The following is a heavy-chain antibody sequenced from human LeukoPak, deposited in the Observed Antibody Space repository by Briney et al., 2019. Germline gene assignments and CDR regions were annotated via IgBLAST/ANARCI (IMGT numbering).Heavy chain of an antibody. D-gene: IGHD4-17*01. V-gene: IGHV3-53*01. Sequence: GGSLRLSCAASGFTVSSNYMSWVRQAPGKGLEWVSVIYSGGSTYYADSVKGRFTISRDNSKNTLYLQMNSLRAEDTAVYYCGRVRGDYPYYFDYWGQGTLVTVSS. CDR1: GFTVSSNY. CDR2: IYSGGST. CDR3: GRVRGDYPYYFDY. J-gene: IGHJ4*02.